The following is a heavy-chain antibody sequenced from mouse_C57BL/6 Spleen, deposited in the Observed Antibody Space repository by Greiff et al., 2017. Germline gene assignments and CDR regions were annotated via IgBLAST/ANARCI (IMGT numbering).Heavy chain of an antibody. CDR1: GYTFTSYW. Sequence: QVQLQQPGAELVMPGASVKLSCKASGYTFTSYWMHWVKQRPGQGLEWIGEIDPSDSNTNYNQKFRGKSTLTVDKSSSTAYMQLSSLTSEDSAVYYCARGGDCYSLAMGGWGQGTSVTVSS. CDR2: IDPSDSNT. J-gene: IGHJ4*01. V-gene: IGHV1-69*01. D-gene: IGHD2-3*01. CDR3: ARGGDCYSLAMGG.